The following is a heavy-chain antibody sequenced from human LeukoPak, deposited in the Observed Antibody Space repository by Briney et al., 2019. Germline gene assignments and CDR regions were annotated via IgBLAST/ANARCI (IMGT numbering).Heavy chain of an antibody. J-gene: IGHJ4*02. V-gene: IGHV4-30-2*01. CDR2: IYHSGST. CDR1: GGSISSGGYS. Sequence: SQTLSLTCAVSGGSISSGGYSWSWIPQPPGKGLEWIGYIYHSGSTYYNPSLKSRVTISVDRSKNQFSLKLSSVTAADTAVYYCARQYSYGSQYYFDYWGQATLVTVSS. CDR3: ARQYSYGSQYYFDY. D-gene: IGHD5-18*01.